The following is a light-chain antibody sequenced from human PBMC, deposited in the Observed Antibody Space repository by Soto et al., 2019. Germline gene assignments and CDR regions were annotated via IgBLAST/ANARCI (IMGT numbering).Light chain of an antibody. V-gene: IGKV2-28*01. CDR3: MQGQQTCT. Sequence: DIVMTQSPLSLPVTPGEPASISCRSSQSLLHSNGYNYLDWYLQKLGQSPQLLSYLGFNRASGVPDRFSDSGSCTDFTLKISRVEAEDVGFYYCMQGQQTCTFGPGTKVDIK. J-gene: IGKJ3*01. CDR2: LGF. CDR1: QSLLHSNGYNY.